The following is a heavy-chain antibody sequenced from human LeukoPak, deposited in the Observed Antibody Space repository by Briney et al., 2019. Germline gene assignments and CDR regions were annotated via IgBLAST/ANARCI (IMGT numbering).Heavy chain of an antibody. CDR3: ARSGLIWGYCSGGSCPGEYYFDY. Sequence: AASVKVSCKAPGYTFTSYGISWVRQAPGQGLEWMGWISAYNGNTNYAQKLQGRVTMTTDTSTSTAYMELRSLRSDDTAVYYCARSGLIWGYCSGGSCPGEYYFDYWGQGTLVTVSS. CDR2: ISAYNGNT. D-gene: IGHD2-15*01. CDR1: GYTFTSYG. J-gene: IGHJ4*02. V-gene: IGHV1-18*01.